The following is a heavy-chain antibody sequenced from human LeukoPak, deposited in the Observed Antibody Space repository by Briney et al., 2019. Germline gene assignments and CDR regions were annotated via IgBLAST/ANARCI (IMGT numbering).Heavy chain of an antibody. CDR1: GGSISSGDYY. V-gene: IGHV4-30-4*08. CDR2: IYYSGST. CDR3: ARTNPTYYDFWSGYTDYYYYYYMDV. D-gene: IGHD3-3*01. Sequence: SQTLSLTCTITGGSISSGDYYWSWIRQPPGKGLEWIGYIYYSGSTYYNPSLKSRVTISVDTSKNQFSLTLSSVTAADTAVYSCARTNPTYYDFWSGYTDYYYYYYMDVWGKGTTVTVSS. J-gene: IGHJ6*03.